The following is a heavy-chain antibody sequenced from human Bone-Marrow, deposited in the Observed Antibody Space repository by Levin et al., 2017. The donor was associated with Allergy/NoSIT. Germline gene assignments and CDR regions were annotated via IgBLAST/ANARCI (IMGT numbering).Heavy chain of an antibody. Sequence: HPGGSLRLSCAASGFTFHDHAMHWVRQAPGKGLEWVSGISWSSDKIGYADSVKGRFTISRDNAKYSLSLEMNSLRAEDTAFYYCTKDPTNYGDYVHFDYWGQGTLVTV. CDR1: GFTFHDHA. V-gene: IGHV3-9*01. CDR3: TKDPTNYGDYVHFDY. CDR2: ISWSSDKI. J-gene: IGHJ4*02. D-gene: IGHD4-17*01.